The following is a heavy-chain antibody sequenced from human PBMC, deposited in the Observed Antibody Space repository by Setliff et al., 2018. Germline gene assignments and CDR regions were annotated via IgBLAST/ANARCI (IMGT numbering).Heavy chain of an antibody. Sequence: ASVKVSCKASGYTFTSYGFSWVRQAPGQGLEWMAMIITSTGKTSYAQKFQGRVTVTTDTYTGTGYMELRSLRSDDTAMYFCARFGGSCSSSSCYASDLWGQGTMVTVSS. D-gene: IGHD2-2*01. CDR2: IITSTGKT. CDR1: GYTFTSYG. V-gene: IGHV1-18*01. J-gene: IGHJ3*01. CDR3: ARFGGSCSSSSCYASDL.